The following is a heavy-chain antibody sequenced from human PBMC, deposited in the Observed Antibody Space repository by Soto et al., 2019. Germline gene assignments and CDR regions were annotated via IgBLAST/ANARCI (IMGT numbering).Heavy chain of an antibody. Sequence: PSETLSLTCTVSGGSISSYYWSWIRQPPGKGLEWIGYIYYSGSTNYNPSLKSRVTISVDTSKNQFSLKLSSVTAADTAVYYCARAPRRDGYLWCFDYWGQGTLVTVSS. CDR1: GGSISSYY. CDR3: ARAPRRDGYLWCFDY. D-gene: IGHD5-12*01. CDR2: IYYSGST. J-gene: IGHJ4*02. V-gene: IGHV4-59*01.